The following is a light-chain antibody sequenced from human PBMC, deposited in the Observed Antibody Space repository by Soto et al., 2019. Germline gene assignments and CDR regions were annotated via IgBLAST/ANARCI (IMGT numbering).Light chain of an antibody. CDR2: GAS. CDR1: QSVSNN. CDR3: QQYNNWPLT. V-gene: IGKV3-15*01. J-gene: IGKJ4*01. Sequence: EKVMTQSPATLSVSPGEGATLSCRASQSVSNNLAWYQQKPGQAPRLLIYGASTRAAGIPVRFSGSGSGTEFTLTISSLHSEDFAVYYCQQYNNWPLTFGGGTKVEIK.